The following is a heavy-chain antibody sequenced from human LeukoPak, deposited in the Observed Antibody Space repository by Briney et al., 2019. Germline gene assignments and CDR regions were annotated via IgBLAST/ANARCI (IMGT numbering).Heavy chain of an antibody. D-gene: IGHD6-19*01. J-gene: IGHJ4*02. V-gene: IGHV4-34*01. CDR1: GGSFSGYY. Sequence: SETLSLTCAVYGGSFSGYYWSWIRQPPGKGLEWIGEINHSGSTNYNPSLKSRVTISVDTSKNQFSLKLSSVTAADTAVYYCARNSSGWYSYWGQGTLVTVSS. CDR3: ARNSSGWYSY. CDR2: INHSGST.